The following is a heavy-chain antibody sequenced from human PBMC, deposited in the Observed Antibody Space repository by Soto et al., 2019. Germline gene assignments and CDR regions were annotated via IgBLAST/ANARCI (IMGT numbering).Heavy chain of an antibody. CDR1: GGFLSESY. Sequence: SETLSLTCAVYGGFLSESYWTWIRQPPGKGLEWIGEINHVGGTNYNPSLKSRGTMSVDTSQNQFSLRLISVTAADTAMYFWVRIGYQLPSSVLWLDPWGQGTPVTVSS. D-gene: IGHD3-16*02. J-gene: IGHJ5*02. CDR2: INHVGGT. V-gene: IGHV4-34*01. CDR3: VRIGYQLPSSVLWLDP.